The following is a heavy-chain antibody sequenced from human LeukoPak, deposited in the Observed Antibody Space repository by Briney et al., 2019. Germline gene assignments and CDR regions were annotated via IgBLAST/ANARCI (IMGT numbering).Heavy chain of an antibody. V-gene: IGHV4-4*07. Sequence: PSETLSLTCTVSGGSISSYYWSWIRQPAGKGLEWIGRIHTSGSTNYNPSLKSRVTMSVDMSKNQFSLKLSSVTAADTAVYYCARQGSYGDYMLVDYWGQGTRVTVSS. CDR2: IHTSGST. D-gene: IGHD4-17*01. CDR3: ARQGSYGDYMLVDY. J-gene: IGHJ4*02. CDR1: GGSISSYY.